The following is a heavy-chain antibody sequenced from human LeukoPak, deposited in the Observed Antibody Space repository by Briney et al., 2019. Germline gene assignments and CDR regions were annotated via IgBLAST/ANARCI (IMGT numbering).Heavy chain of an antibody. V-gene: IGHV3-23*01. CDR2: IGGGGGNI. CDR1: GFSFNNYA. CDR3: AKDPNGDYVGAFDF. D-gene: IGHD4-17*01. Sequence: PGGSLRLSCVGSGFSFNNYAMVWVRQAPGKGLEWVSAIGGGGGNIHYAESVKGRFTISRDNSKNTLFLQMSSLRVDDTAMYYCAKDPNGDYVGAFDFWGQGTLVSVSS. J-gene: IGHJ3*01.